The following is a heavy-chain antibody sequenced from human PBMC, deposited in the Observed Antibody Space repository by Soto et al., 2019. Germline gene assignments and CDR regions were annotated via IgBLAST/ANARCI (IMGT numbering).Heavy chain of an antibody. V-gene: IGHV3-21*01. CDR2: IRSSSSYI. D-gene: IGHD2-15*01. CDR3: ARAGGGGSSYYCYGLDV. CDR1: GFTFSSYS. J-gene: IGHJ6*02. Sequence: EVQLVESGGGLVKPGGSLRLSCAASGFTFSSYSMNWVRQAPGKGLEWVSSIRSSSSYIYYADSVKGRFTIYRDNAKNSRYLQMNSLRAEETAVYYCARAGGGGSSYYCYGLDVWGQGTTVTVSS.